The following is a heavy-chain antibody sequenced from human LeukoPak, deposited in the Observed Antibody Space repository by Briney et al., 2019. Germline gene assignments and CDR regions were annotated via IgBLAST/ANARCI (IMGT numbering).Heavy chain of an antibody. CDR3: ARDLAGGDNDDY. V-gene: IGHV1-18*01. J-gene: IGHJ4*02. Sequence: ASVKVSCKASGYTFTSYGINWVRQAPGQGLEWMGWIRVYNGNTNYAQKLQGRVTMTTDTSTSTAYMELRSLRSDDTAVYYCARDLAGGDNDDYWGQGTLVTVSS. CDR2: IRVYNGNT. CDR1: GYTFTSYG. D-gene: IGHD4-17*01.